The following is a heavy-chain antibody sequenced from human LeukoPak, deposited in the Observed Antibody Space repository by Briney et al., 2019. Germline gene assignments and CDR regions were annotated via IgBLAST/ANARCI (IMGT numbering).Heavy chain of an antibody. V-gene: IGHV3-30*04. J-gene: IGHJ4*02. CDR3: ARDKNTAMAFDY. CDR1: GFTFSSYA. D-gene: IGHD5-18*01. Sequence: PGRSLRLSCAASGFTFSSYAMHWVRQAPGKGLEWVAVISYDGSNKYYEDSVKGRFTISRDNSKNTLYLQMNSLRAEDTAEYYCARDKNTAMAFDYWGQGTLVTVSS. CDR2: ISYDGSNK.